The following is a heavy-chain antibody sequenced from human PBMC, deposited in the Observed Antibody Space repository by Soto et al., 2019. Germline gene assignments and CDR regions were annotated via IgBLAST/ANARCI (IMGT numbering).Heavy chain of an antibody. J-gene: IGHJ3*02. CDR2: IYYSGIS. D-gene: IGHD2-15*01. CDR1: GASISSGDYN. CDR3: ARGGYQYGANAVDI. Sequence: QVHLQESGPGLVKPSQTLSLTCTVSGASISSGDYNWGWIRQPPGKGLEWIGYIYYSGISAYNPSLKSRVTISLDTSKNQSSRKLNSVTAADTALYYCARGGYQYGANAVDIWGQGTMVSIYS. V-gene: IGHV4-30-4*01.